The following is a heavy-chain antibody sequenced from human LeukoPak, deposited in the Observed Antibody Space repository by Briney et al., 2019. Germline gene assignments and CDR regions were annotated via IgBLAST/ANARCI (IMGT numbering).Heavy chain of an antibody. CDR3: ARVESTYCSSTSCSDY. V-gene: IGHV4-59*08. D-gene: IGHD2-2*01. CDR1: GGXISSYY. Sequence: SETLSLTCTVSGGXISSYYWIWIRQPPGKGLEWIGYIYYSGSTYYNPSLKSRVAISVDTSKSQFSLKLSSVTAADTAVYYCARVESTYCSSTSCSDYWGQGTLVTVSS. J-gene: IGHJ4*02. CDR2: IYYSGST.